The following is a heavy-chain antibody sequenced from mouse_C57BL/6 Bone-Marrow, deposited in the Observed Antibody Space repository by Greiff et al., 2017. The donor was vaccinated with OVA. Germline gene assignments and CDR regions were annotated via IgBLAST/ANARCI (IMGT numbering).Heavy chain of an antibody. D-gene: IGHD2-5*01. CDR1: GYAFTNYL. CDR3: ARLDSNYPYYYAMDY. Sequence: QVQLQQSGAELVRPGTSVKVSCKASGYAFTNYLIEWVKQRPGQGLEWIGVINPGSGGTNYNEKFKGKATLTADKSSSTAYMQLSSLTSEDSAVYFCARLDSNYPYYYAMDYWGQGISVTVSS. V-gene: IGHV1-54*01. J-gene: IGHJ4*01. CDR2: INPGSGGT.